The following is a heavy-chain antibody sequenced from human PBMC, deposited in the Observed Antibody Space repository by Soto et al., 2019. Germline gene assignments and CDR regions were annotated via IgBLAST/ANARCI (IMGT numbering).Heavy chain of an antibody. V-gene: IGHV4-39*01. Sequence: QLQLQESGPGLVKPSETLSLTCTVSGGCISSSSYYWGWIRQPPGKGLEWIGSIYYSGSTYYNPSLKSRVTISLDTSKNQFSLKLRSVTAADTAVHYCESSVAGFLDAFDIWGQGTMVTISS. J-gene: IGHJ3*02. CDR1: GGCISSSSYY. CDR3: ESSVAGFLDAFDI. CDR2: IYYSGST. D-gene: IGHD6-19*01.